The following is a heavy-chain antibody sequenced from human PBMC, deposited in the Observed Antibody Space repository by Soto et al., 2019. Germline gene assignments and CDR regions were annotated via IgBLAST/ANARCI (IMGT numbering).Heavy chain of an antibody. CDR1: GFTFSSYA. D-gene: IGHD1-26*01. Sequence: PGGSLRLSCAASGFTFSSYAMHWVRQAPGKGLEWVAVISYGGSNKYYADSVKGRFTISRDNSKNTLYLQMNSLRAEDTAVYYCARDPIVGATRYYFDYWGQGTLVTVSS. J-gene: IGHJ4*02. CDR2: ISYGGSNK. V-gene: IGHV3-30-3*01. CDR3: ARDPIVGATRYYFDY.